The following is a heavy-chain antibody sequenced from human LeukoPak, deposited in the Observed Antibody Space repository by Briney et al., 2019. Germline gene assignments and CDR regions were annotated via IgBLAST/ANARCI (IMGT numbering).Heavy chain of an antibody. CDR1: GFTVSSNY. J-gene: IGHJ4*02. CDR3: AREGPGMVATTGS. Sequence: GGSLRLSCAASGFTVSSNYMSWVRQAPGKGLEWVSVIYSGGSTYYADSVKGRFTISRDNSKNTLYLQMNSLRAEDTAVYYCAREGPGMVATTGSWGQGTLVTVSS. CDR2: IYSGGST. D-gene: IGHD5-12*01. V-gene: IGHV3-66*01.